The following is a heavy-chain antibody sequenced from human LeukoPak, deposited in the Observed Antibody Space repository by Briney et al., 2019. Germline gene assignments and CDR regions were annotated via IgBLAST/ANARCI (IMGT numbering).Heavy chain of an antibody. CDR1: GFTFSSYA. V-gene: IGHV3-30-3*01. Sequence: GGSLRLSCAASGFTFSSYAMHWVRQAPGKGLEWVAVISYDGSNKYYADSVKGRFTISRDSSKNTLYLQMNSLRAEDTAVYYCARDGDGASAGFYYYYGMDVWGQGTTVTVSS. D-gene: IGHD6-13*01. CDR3: ARDGDGASAGFYYYYGMDV. CDR2: ISYDGSNK. J-gene: IGHJ6*02.